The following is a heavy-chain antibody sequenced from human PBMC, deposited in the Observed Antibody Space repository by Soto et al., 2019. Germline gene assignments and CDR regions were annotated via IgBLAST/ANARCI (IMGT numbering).Heavy chain of an antibody. J-gene: IGHJ6*02. CDR3: GRVDNQFIRAGMDG. CDR1: GFTFSSHA. CDR2: INTKGGST. Sequence: EVQLLESGGGLIQPGGSLRLSCAASGFTFSSHAMTWVRQAPGEGLEWVSAINTKGGSTYYADSVKGRFTISRDNSKKTMYLQKRNLIVEDTAAYHCGRVDNQFIRAGMDGWGHGTTGSVSS. V-gene: IGHV3-23*01. D-gene: IGHD3-10*01.